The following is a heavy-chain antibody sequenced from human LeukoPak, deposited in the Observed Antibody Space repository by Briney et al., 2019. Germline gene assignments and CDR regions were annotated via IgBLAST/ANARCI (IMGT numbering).Heavy chain of an antibody. J-gene: IGHJ4*02. D-gene: IGHD3-10*01. CDR3: ARSSTNMVLYYFDF. CDR1: GFTFKDYA. V-gene: IGHV3-23*01. Sequence: GGSLRLSCAASGFTFKDYAMSWVRQAPGTGLEWVSSMTGSSGSTYYADSVKGRFTSSRDNSKNILFLQMNSLRADDTAIYYCARSSTNMVLYYFDFWGQGTLVPVSS. CDR2: MTGSSGST.